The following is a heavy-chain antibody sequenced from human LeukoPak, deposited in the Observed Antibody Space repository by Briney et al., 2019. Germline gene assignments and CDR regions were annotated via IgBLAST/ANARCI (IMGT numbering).Heavy chain of an antibody. V-gene: IGHV3-53*01. D-gene: IGHD2-2*01. J-gene: IGHJ2*01. CDR2: IYSGDST. CDR3: ARSDIVVTGRWFFDL. CDR1: GFTVNNNC. Sequence: GGFLRLSCAASGFTVNNNCMTWVRQAPGKGLEWVSVIYSGDSTYYADSVKGRFTISRDNSKNTLYLHMNSLRAEDTAVYYCARSDIVVTGRWFFDLWGRGTLVTVSS.